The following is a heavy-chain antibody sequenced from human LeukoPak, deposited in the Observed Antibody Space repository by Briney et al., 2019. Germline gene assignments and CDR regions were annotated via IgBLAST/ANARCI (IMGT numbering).Heavy chain of an antibody. Sequence: ASVKVSCKASGYTFTGYYMHWVRQAPGQGLEWMGWINPNSGGTNYAQKFQGWVTMTRDTSISTAYMELSRLRSDDTAVYYCARDGSYYYYGMDVWGQGTTVTVSS. CDR1: GYTFTGYY. V-gene: IGHV1-2*04. CDR3: ARDGSYYYYGMDV. D-gene: IGHD1-26*01. CDR2: INPNSGGT. J-gene: IGHJ6*02.